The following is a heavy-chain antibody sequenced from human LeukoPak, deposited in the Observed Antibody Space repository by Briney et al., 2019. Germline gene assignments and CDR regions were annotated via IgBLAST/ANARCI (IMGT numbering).Heavy chain of an antibody. V-gene: IGHV1-2*02. Sequence: ASVKVSCKASGYTFTGCYMHWVRQAPGQGLEWMGWINPNSGGTNYAQKFQGRVTMTRDTSISTAYMELSRLRSDDTAVYYCARGEMWGYYFDYWGQGTLVTVSS. CDR2: INPNSGGT. CDR1: GYTFTGCY. D-gene: IGHD5-24*01. J-gene: IGHJ4*02. CDR3: ARGEMWGYYFDY.